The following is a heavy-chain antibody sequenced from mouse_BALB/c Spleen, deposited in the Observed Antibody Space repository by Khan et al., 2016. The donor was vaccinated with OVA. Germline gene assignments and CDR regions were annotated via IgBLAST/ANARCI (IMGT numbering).Heavy chain of an antibody. CDR2: IDPSTGYT. CDR3: TRRGRYGIFTY. CDR1: GYTFTTYW. D-gene: IGHD2-1*01. J-gene: IGHJ3*01. Sequence: QVQLKESGAELAKPGASVEMSCKASGYTFTTYWMHWVKQRPGQGLEWIGYIDPSTGYTEYNQKFMDKATLTADKSSSTAYMQLSSLTSEDSAGYYCTRRGRYGIFTYWGQGTLVTVAA. V-gene: IGHV1-7*01.